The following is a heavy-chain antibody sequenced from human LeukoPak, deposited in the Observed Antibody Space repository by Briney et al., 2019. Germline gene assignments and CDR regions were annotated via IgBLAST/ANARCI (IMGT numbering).Heavy chain of an antibody. D-gene: IGHD6-13*01. J-gene: IGHJ4*02. Sequence: GGTLRLSCAVSGFTFSKYGMAWVRQAPGKGLEWVSGISGSGGSAYYADSVRGRFTISRDNSKNTLYLQMNSLSAEDTAVYYCAKDAIDIYSSSWLWYFDYWGQGALVTVSS. CDR1: GFTFSKYG. CDR3: AKDAIDIYSSSWLWYFDY. CDR2: ISGSGGSA. V-gene: IGHV3-23*01.